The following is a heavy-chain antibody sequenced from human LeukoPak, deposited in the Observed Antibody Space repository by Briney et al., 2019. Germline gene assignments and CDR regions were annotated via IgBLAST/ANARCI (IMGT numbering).Heavy chain of an antibody. CDR1: GYSFTTYW. Sequence: GESLKISCKGSGYSFTTYWIAWVRQMPGKGLEWMGIIYPGDSDTTYSPSFQSQVTISADKSISTAYLQWGSLKASDTAMYYCARRTKYRSGSHSDYWGQGTLVTVSS. J-gene: IGHJ4*02. D-gene: IGHD6-19*01. CDR2: IYPGDSDT. V-gene: IGHV5-51*01. CDR3: ARRTKYRSGSHSDY.